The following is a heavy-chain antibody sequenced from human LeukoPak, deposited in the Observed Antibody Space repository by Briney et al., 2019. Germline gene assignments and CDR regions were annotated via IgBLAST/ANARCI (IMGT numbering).Heavy chain of an antibody. CDR3: AGGPYSD. D-gene: IGHD1-26*01. Sequence: ASVKVSCKASGYTFTNYDINWVRQAPGQGLEWMGWMNLNSGNTGYAHKFQGRVTMTRNTSTSTAYMELSSLRSEDTAVYYCAGGPYSDWGQGTLVTVSS. CDR2: MNLNSGNT. J-gene: IGHJ4*02. CDR1: GYTFTNYD. V-gene: IGHV1-8*02.